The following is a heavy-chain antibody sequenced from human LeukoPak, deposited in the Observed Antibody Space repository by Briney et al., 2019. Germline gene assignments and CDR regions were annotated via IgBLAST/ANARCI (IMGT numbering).Heavy chain of an antibody. D-gene: IGHD3-22*01. CDR3: ARDLIAYYYDSSDAFDI. CDR2: ISAYNGNT. V-gene: IGHV1-18*04. J-gene: IGHJ3*02. Sequence: ASVKVSCKASGYTFTGYYMHWVRQAPGQGLEWMGWISAYNGNTNYAQKLQGRVTMTTDTSTSTAYMELRSLRSDDTAVYYCARDLIAYYYDSSDAFDIWGQGTMVTVSS. CDR1: GYTFTGYY.